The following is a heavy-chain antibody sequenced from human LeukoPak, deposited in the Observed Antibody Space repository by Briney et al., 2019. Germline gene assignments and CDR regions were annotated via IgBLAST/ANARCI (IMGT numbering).Heavy chain of an antibody. CDR1: GSSFNTYY. CDR3: ARDIVYLIDEDYG. D-gene: IGHD4-17*01. Sequence: PPETLSLTCSVSGSSFNTYYWSWIRQPAGKALEWIGRIHTSGSADYSPSLQSRVTISVDMSKKEFSLKLTSVTAADTAVYYCARDIVYLIDEDYGWGQGILVTVSS. V-gene: IGHV4-4*07. CDR2: IHTSGSA. J-gene: IGHJ4*02.